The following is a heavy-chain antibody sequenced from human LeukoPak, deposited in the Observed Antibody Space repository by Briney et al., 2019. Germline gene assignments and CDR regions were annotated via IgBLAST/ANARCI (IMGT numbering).Heavy chain of an antibody. J-gene: IGHJ4*02. CDR1: GFTVSSNY. V-gene: IGHV3-53*01. CDR3: ARASGYSGYDPFDY. D-gene: IGHD5-12*01. CDR2: IYSGGDT. Sequence: GGSLRLSCAASGFTVSSNYMSWVRQAPGKGLEWVSVIYSGGDTNYADSVKGRFTISRDNSKNTLYLQMNTLRAEDTAVYYCARASGYSGYDPFDYWGQGTLVTVSS.